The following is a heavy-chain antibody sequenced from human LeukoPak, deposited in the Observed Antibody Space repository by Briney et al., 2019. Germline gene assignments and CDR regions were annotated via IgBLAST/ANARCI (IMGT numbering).Heavy chain of an antibody. D-gene: IGHD1-1*01. J-gene: IGHJ4*02. Sequence: GGSLRLSCAASGFTFSSYSMNWVRQAPGKGLEWVANINRDGSDKYYVDSVKGRFTVSRDNAKNSLYLQMNSLRPEDTAVYYCGRDFSLTRLERPFDSWGQGTLVTVSS. V-gene: IGHV3-7*01. CDR1: GFTFSSYS. CDR2: INRDGSDK. CDR3: GRDFSLTRLERPFDS.